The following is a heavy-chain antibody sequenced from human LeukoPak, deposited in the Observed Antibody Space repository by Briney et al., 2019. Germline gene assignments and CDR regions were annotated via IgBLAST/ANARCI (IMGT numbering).Heavy chain of an antibody. V-gene: IGHV1-8*03. Sequence: GASVKVSCKASGYTFTSYDINWVRQATGQGLEWMGWMNPNSGNTGYAQKFQGRVTITRNTSISTAYMELSSLRSEDTAVYYCARDGSPVVPAAIRAFDIWGQGTMVTVSS. CDR3: ARDGSPVVPAAIRAFDI. CDR1: GYTFTSYD. D-gene: IGHD2-2*01. CDR2: MNPNSGNT. J-gene: IGHJ3*02.